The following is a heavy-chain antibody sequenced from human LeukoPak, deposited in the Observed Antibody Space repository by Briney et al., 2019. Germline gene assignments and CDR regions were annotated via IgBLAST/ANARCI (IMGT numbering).Heavy chain of an antibody. Sequence: GGSLRLSCAASGFTFSSYSMNWVRQAPGKGLEGVSSISSSSSYIYYADSVKGRFTISRDNAKNSLYLQMNSLRAEDTAVYYCAREALGSSSPFDYWGQGTLVTVSS. V-gene: IGHV3-21*01. CDR3: AREALGSSSPFDY. CDR1: GFTFSSYS. J-gene: IGHJ4*02. CDR2: ISSSSSYI. D-gene: IGHD6-13*01.